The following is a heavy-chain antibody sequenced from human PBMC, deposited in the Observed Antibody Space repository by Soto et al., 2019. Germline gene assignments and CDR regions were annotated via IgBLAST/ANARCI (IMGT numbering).Heavy chain of an antibody. J-gene: IGHJ4*02. CDR3: ARVRGYSFNNYFDY. CDR1: GFTFSSYS. D-gene: IGHD5-18*01. CDR2: ISSSSSYI. Sequence: PGGSLRLSCAASGFTFSSYSMNWVRQAPGKGLEWVSSISSSSSYIYYADSVKGRFTISRDNAKNSLCLQMNSLRAEGTAVYYCARVRGYSFNNYFDYWGQGTLVTVSS. V-gene: IGHV3-21*01.